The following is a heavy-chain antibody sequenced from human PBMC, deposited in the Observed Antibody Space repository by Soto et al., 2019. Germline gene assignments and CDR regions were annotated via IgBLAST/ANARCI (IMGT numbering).Heavy chain of an antibody. Sequence: QLQLQESGPGLVKPSETLSLTCTVSGDSGGFISSSSYHWCWIRQPPGKGLEWIGNIYYSGSTYYNPSLTSRVTISGDTSKNQLSLRLTSVPAADTAVYYCARHPPYSPLDYWGQGTLVTVSS. V-gene: IGHV4-39*01. CDR3: ARHPPYSPLDY. CDR1: GDSGGFISSSSYH. J-gene: IGHJ4*02. CDR2: IYYSGST. D-gene: IGHD4-4*01.